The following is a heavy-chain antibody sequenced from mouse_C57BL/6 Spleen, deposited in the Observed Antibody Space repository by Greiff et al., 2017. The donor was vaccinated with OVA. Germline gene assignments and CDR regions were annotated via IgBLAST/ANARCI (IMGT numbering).Heavy chain of an antibody. D-gene: IGHD4-1*01. CDR3: ARANWDVDYAMGC. CDR1: GYTFTSYW. V-gene: IGHV1-64*01. Sequence: QVQLQQPGAELVKPGASVKLSCKASGYTFTSYWMHWVKQRPGQGLEWIGMIHPNSGSTNYNEKFKSKATLTVDKSSSTAYMQLSSLTSEDSAVYYGARANWDVDYAMGCWGQGTSVTVSS. CDR2: IHPNSGST. J-gene: IGHJ4*01.